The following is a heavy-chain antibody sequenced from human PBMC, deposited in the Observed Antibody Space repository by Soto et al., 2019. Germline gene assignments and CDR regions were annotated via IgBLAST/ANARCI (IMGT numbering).Heavy chain of an antibody. D-gene: IGHD1-1*01. Sequence: QLQLQESGPGLVKPSETLSLTCTVAGGSVSSSTYYWGWIRQPPGKGLEWIATFYYSGSTYHNPSLNSRVTISADTSKNQFSLKLSSVTATATAVYYCARHHGTYYDAFDIWGQGTMVTVSS. CDR3: ARHHGTYYDAFDI. V-gene: IGHV4-39*01. CDR2: FYYSGST. J-gene: IGHJ3*02. CDR1: GGSVSSSTYY.